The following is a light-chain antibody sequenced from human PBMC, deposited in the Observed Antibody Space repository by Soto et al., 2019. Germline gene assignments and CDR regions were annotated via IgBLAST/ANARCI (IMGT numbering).Light chain of an antibody. CDR1: QIVSSN. CDR2: RAS. Sequence: EIMMTQSPATLSVSPGERATLSCRASQIVSSNLAWYQQKPGQAPRLLIYRASTRATGVPARFSGSGSGTEFILNISSLQSEDFAVYYCQQYSNWPPITFGQGTRLEIK. J-gene: IGKJ5*01. V-gene: IGKV3-15*01. CDR3: QQYSNWPPIT.